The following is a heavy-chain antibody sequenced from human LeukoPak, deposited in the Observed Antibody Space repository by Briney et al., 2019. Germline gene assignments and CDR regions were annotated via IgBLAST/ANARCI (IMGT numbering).Heavy chain of an antibody. D-gene: IGHD4-23*01. CDR2: IYYSGST. Sequence: PSETLSLTCTVSGGSISSSSYYWGWIRQPPGKGLEWIGSIYYSGSTYYNPSLKSRVTISVDTSKNQFSLKLSSVTAADTAVYYCARHVSREPGRWFPPLGMDVWGQGTTVTVSS. J-gene: IGHJ6*02. V-gene: IGHV4-39*01. CDR3: ARHVSREPGRWFPPLGMDV. CDR1: GGSISSSSYY.